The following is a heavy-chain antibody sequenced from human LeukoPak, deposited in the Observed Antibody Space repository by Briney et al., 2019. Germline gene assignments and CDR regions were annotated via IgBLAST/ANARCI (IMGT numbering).Heavy chain of an antibody. Sequence: RGESLKISCQGSGYSFSKYWIGWVRQMPGKGLEWMGIIYPGDSDTRYSPSFQGQVTISADKSISTAYLQWSGLKAPDTAMHYCARHAGYSSGWYPLDYWGQGTLVTVSS. CDR1: GYSFSKYW. J-gene: IGHJ4*02. V-gene: IGHV5-51*01. CDR3: ARHAGYSSGWYPLDY. CDR2: IYPGDSDT. D-gene: IGHD6-19*01.